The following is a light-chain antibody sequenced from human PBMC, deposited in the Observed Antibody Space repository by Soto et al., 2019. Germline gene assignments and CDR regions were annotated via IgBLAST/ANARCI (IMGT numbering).Light chain of an antibody. CDR2: EGS. CDR3: CSYAAGSAPYV. CDR1: SSDVGTYNL. J-gene: IGLJ1*01. V-gene: IGLV2-23*01. Sequence: QSVLTQPASVSGSPGQSITISCTGTSSDVGTYNLVSWYQQHPGKAPKLMLYEGSKRPSGVSNRFSVSNSGNTASLTISGLQAEDEADYYCCSYAAGSAPYVFGTGTKLTVL.